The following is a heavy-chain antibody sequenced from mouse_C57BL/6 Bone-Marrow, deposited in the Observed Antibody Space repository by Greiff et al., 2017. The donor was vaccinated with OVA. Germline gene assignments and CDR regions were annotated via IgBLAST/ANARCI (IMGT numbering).Heavy chain of an antibody. CDR1: GFTFSSYA. V-gene: IGHV5-4*01. J-gene: IGHJ3*01. CDR2: ISDGGSYT. Sequence: EVQLVESGGGLVKSGGSLKLSCAASGFTFSSYAMSWVRQTPEKRLEWVATISDGGSYTYYPDNVKGRFTISRDNAKNNLYLQMSHLKSEDTAMYYCASRRGFAYWGQGTLVTVSA. CDR3: ASRRGFAY.